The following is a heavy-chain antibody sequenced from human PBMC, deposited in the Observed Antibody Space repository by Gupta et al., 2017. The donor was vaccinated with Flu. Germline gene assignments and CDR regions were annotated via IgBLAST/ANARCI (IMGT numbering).Heavy chain of an antibody. V-gene: IGHV4-31*03. CDR1: GDPLNSGGYF. CDR2: VYLNGDT. CDR3: ARRGAYFFDY. D-gene: IGHD3-16*01. Sequence: QVQLQESGPGLVKPSQILSLTCTVSGDPLNSGGYFWSWIRHHPGKGLEWIGYVYLNGDTYYNPSLQSRVSISVDTSKNQFSLEVGSVTAADTAVYYCARRGAYFFDYWGQGTLVTVSS. J-gene: IGHJ4*02.